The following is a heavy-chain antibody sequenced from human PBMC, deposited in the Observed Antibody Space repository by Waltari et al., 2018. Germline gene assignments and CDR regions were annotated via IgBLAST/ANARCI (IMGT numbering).Heavy chain of an antibody. V-gene: IGHV3-7*04. D-gene: IGHD6-13*01. Sequence: EVQLVESGGGLVQPGGSLRLSCAASGFTFSSYWMSWVRQAPGKGRDVVANIKQDGSEKYYVDSVKGRFTISRDNAKNSLYLQMNSLRAEDTAVYYCARVTAAAWFDPWGQGTLVTVSS. J-gene: IGHJ5*02. CDR2: IKQDGSEK. CDR3: ARVTAAAWFDP. CDR1: GFTFSSYW.